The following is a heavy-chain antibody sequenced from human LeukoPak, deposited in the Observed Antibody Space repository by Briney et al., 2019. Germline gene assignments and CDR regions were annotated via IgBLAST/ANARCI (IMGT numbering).Heavy chain of an antibody. Sequence: PSETLSLTCTVSGGSISSSSYYWGWIRQPPGKGLEWIGSIYYSGSTSYNPSLKSRVTISVDTSKNQFSLKLSSVTAADTAVYYSTSDSDSSTVGAPGAFDIWGQGTMVTVSS. J-gene: IGHJ3*02. CDR2: IYYSGST. CDR1: GGSISSSSYY. V-gene: IGHV4-39*07. CDR3: TSDSDSSTVGAPGAFDI. D-gene: IGHD1-26*01.